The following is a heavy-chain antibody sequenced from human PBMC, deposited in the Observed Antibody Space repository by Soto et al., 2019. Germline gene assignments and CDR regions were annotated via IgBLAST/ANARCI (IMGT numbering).Heavy chain of an antibody. CDR1: GGSISSYY. D-gene: IGHD6-6*01. CDR3: ARGSLQSDYSSSGGALLGAFDI. V-gene: IGHV4-59*01. CDR2: IYYSGST. J-gene: IGHJ3*02. Sequence: PSETLSLTCTVSGGSISSYYWSWIRQPPGKGLEWIGYIYYSGSTNYNPSLKSRVTISVDTSKNQFSLKPSSVTAADTAVYYCARGSLQSDYSSSGGALLGAFDIWGQGTMVTASS.